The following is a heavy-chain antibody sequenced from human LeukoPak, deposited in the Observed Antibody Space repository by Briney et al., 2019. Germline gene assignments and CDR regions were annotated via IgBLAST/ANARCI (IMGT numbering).Heavy chain of an antibody. D-gene: IGHD2-15*01. V-gene: IGHV3-7*03. Sequence: GRSLRLSCAASGFTFSNYWMTWFRQTPGKGLEWVGNIKQDGSEKYYVDSVKGRFTISRDNAKNSLFLQMNSLRAEDTAVYYCARVLRYCSGGNCYSGGLGYMDVWGKGTTVTISS. J-gene: IGHJ6*03. CDR3: ARVLRYCSGGNCYSGGLGYMDV. CDR1: GFTFSNYW. CDR2: IKQDGSEK.